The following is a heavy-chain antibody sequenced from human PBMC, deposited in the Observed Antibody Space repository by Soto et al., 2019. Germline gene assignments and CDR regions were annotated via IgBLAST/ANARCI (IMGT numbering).Heavy chain of an antibody. CDR2: FSGNGGST. V-gene: IGHV3-23*01. CDR3: ARDWTGDTCPCLDV. J-gene: IGHJ6*02. D-gene: IGHD3-3*01. CDR1: GFTFSNYA. Sequence: EVQVLESGGGLVQPGGSLRLSCAAAGFTFSNYALTWVRQSPGKGLEWVSTFSGNGGSTYYADSVRGRFTISRDNSKNTLFLQMNSLRVEDTAIYYCARDWTGDTCPCLDVWGQGTTVSVSS.